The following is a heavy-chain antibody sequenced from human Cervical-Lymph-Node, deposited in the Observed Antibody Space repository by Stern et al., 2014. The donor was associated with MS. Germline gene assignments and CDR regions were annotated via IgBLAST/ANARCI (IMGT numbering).Heavy chain of an antibody. CDR1: GFSLSNSG. CDR3: MGVGDAMHV. CDR2: MSFVGCNK. Sequence: EQLVESGGGVVQPGRSLTLSCAASGFSLSNSGMHWVRQAPGKGLEWVAVMSFVGCNKKYGDSVKGRFSISRDMANNTLFLQMNSLRPEDTAVYYCMGVGDAMHVWGQGTTVIVSS. J-gene: IGHJ6*02. V-gene: IGHV3-30*03.